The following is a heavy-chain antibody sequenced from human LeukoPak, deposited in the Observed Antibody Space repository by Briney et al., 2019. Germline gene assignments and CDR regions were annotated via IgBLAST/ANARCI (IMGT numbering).Heavy chain of an antibody. J-gene: IGHJ5*02. CDR1: GFTFSSYS. CDR2: ISSSSSYI. V-gene: IGHV3-21*03. D-gene: IGHD6-19*01. Sequence: PGGSLRLSCAASGFTFSSYSMNWVRQAPGKGLAWVSSISSSSSYIYYADSVKGRFTIHRHNANNTLYLSLDSLRAKATPVYYCARGLAVAGSSWFDRWGQGTLVSVSS. CDR3: ARGLAVAGSSWFDR.